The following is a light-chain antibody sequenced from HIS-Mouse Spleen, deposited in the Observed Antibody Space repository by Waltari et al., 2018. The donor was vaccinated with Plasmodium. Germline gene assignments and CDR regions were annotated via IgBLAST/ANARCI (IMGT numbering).Light chain of an antibody. V-gene: IGLV3-10*01. Sequence: SYELTQPPSVSVSPGQTARITCPGDALPKKYAYWYQQKSGQAPVLVNYEESKRPSGIPERFSGSSSGTMATLTISGAQVEDEADYYCYSTDSSGNHRVFGGGTKLTVL. J-gene: IGLJ3*02. CDR3: YSTDSSGNHRV. CDR1: ALPKKY. CDR2: EES.